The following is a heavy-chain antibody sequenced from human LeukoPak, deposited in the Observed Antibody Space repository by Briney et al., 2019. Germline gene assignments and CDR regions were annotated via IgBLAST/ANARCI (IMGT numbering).Heavy chain of an antibody. CDR2: ISGTDGRT. CDR3: AKGKAGDHPYCFDY. J-gene: IGHJ4*02. V-gene: IGHV3-23*01. D-gene: IGHD1-14*01. CDR1: GFTFRGYA. Sequence: GGSLRLSCAASGFTFRGYAMTWVRQAPGKRLEWVSGISGTDGRTYYADSVKGRFTISRDDSKNTLYLQMNSLRADDTAVYFCAKGKAGDHPYCFDYWDQGTLVTVSS.